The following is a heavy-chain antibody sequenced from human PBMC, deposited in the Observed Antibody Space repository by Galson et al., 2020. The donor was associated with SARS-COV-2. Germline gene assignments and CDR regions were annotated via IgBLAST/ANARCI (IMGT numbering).Heavy chain of an antibody. D-gene: IGHD3-10*01. CDR3: ARSTYYYGSGSYYSYGMDV. CDR1: GYSFTSYW. V-gene: IGHV5-51*01. Sequence: GESLKISCKGSGYSFTSYWIGWVRQMPGKGLEWMGIIYPGDSDTRYSPSFQGQVTISADKSISTAYLQWSSLKASDTAMYYCARSTYYYGSGSYYSYGMDVWGQGTTVTVSS. CDR2: IYPGDSDT. J-gene: IGHJ6*02.